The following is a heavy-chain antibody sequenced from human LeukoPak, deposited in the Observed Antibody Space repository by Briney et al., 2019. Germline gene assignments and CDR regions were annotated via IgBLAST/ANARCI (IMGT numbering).Heavy chain of an antibody. CDR2: IYHSGST. Sequence: SETLSLTCAVSGGSISSGGYSWSWIRQPPGKGLEWVGYIYHSGSTYYNPSLKSRVTISADRSKNQFSLKLSSVTAADTAVYYCARGRKRYCSSTSCRLPDAFDIWGQGTMVTVSS. D-gene: IGHD2-2*01. CDR1: GGSISSGGYS. CDR3: ARGRKRYCSSTSCRLPDAFDI. J-gene: IGHJ3*02. V-gene: IGHV4-30-2*01.